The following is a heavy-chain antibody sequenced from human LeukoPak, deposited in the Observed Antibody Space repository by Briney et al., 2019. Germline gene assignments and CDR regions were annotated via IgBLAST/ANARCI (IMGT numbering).Heavy chain of an antibody. CDR3: ARVRIAALYYYMDV. Sequence: SETLSLTCTVSGGSISSYYWSWIRQPAGKGLEWIGRIYTSGSTNYNPSLKSRVTISVDKSKNQFSLKLSSVTAADTAVYYCARVRIAALYYYMDVWGKGTTVTVSS. CDR1: GGSISSYY. J-gene: IGHJ6*03. CDR2: IYTSGST. D-gene: IGHD6-6*01. V-gene: IGHV4-4*07.